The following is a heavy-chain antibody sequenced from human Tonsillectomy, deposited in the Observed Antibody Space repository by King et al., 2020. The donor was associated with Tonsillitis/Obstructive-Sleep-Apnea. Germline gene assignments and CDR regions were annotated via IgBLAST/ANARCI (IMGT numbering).Heavy chain of an antibody. Sequence: VPLQESGPGLVKPSETLSLTCAFSGGSIDNNFWSWIRHPPGKGLEWIGYIYDSGSANYNPSLKRRVTISVDTSKNQFSLTVRSVTAADTAVYYCARAIVAPATTHFDSWGQGTLVTVSS. D-gene: IGHD2-15*01. CDR2: IYDSGSA. CDR3: ARAIVAPATTHFDS. CDR1: GGSIDNNF. J-gene: IGHJ4*02. V-gene: IGHV4-59*01.